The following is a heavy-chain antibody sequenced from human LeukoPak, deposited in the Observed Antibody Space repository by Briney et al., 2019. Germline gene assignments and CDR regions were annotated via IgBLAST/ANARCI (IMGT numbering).Heavy chain of an antibody. V-gene: IGHV1-8*03. CDR3: VREAVMPVAPSTIGTSTRPLYEYYGLDV. J-gene: IGHJ6*02. Sequence: GASVKVSCKASGYTFTSYDINWVRQATGQGLEWMGWMNPNSGNTGYAQKFQGRVTITRNTSISTAYMELSSLGAEDTAVYYCVREAVMPVAPSTIGTSTRPLYEYYGLDVWGQGTTVTVSS. CDR1: GYTFTSYD. CDR2: MNPNSGNT. D-gene: IGHD1-1*01.